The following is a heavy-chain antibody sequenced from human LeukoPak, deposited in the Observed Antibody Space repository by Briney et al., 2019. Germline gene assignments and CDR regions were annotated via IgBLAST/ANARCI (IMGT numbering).Heavy chain of an antibody. V-gene: IGHV3-23*01. J-gene: IGHJ4*02. CDR3: ARYCSGGNCYSGLVY. CDR1: GFTFSTYA. D-gene: IGHD2-15*01. Sequence: GGSLRLSCAASGFTFSTYAMTWVRQAPGRGLEWVSTIRGSGGSTYYADSVKGRFNISRDISKNTLYLQMNNLRAEDTAVYYCARYCSGGNCYSGLVYWGQGTLVAVSS. CDR2: IRGSGGST.